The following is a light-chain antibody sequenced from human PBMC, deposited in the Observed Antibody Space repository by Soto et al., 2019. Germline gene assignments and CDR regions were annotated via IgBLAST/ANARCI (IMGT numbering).Light chain of an antibody. CDR3: MQSLQTPLT. J-gene: IGKJ4*01. CDR1: QNLLHSNGYNY. V-gene: IGKV2-28*01. CDR2: LGS. Sequence: DIVMTQSPLSLPVTPGEPASISCRSSQNLLHSNGYNYLDWYLQKPGQSPQLLIFLGSNRASGVPDRFSGSGSGTHFTLKISRVEAEDVGVYYCMQSLQTPLTFGGGTKVESK.